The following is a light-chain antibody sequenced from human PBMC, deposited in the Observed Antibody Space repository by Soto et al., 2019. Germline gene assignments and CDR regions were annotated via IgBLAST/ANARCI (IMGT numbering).Light chain of an antibody. Sequence: QSALTQPASVSGSPGQSITISWTGTSSDIGNYNYVSWYQQHPGKAPKLIIYEVTNRPSGVSDRFSGSKSGNTTSLTISGLQAEDEADYHCSSYIRSSSSWVFGGGTKLTVL. CDR3: SSYIRSSSSWV. J-gene: IGLJ3*02. CDR2: EVT. CDR1: SSDIGNYNY. V-gene: IGLV2-14*01.